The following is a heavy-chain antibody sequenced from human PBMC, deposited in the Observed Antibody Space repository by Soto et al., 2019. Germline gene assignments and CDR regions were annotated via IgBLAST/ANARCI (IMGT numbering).Heavy chain of an antibody. CDR2: INPATGAA. CDR3: ARGGGVGVAGSAAFDM. V-gene: IGHV1-2*02. D-gene: IGHD3-3*01. J-gene: IGHJ3*02. Sequence: QLHLVQSGAVVKKPGASVTVSCSASGYPVTAYYXHWVRQAPGRGLEWMGGINPATGAAKYTQTFQGRVTMTRDTSTSTVFMELSGLTSEDTAVFYCARGGGVGVAGSAAFDMWGQGTLVTVSS. CDR1: GYPVTAYY.